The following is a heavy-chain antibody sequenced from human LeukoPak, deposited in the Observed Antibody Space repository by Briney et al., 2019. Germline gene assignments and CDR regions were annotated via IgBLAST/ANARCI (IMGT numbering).Heavy chain of an antibody. D-gene: IGHD6-13*01. CDR2: INYDGSST. CDR3: AVDLGSTWYFDY. Sequence: PGGSLRLSCAASGFTFSRSWMHWVRQTPGKGLVWLSRINYDGSSTSYADSVKGRFTISRDNAKNTLYLEMTGLRDKDVAVYYCAVDLGSTWYFDYWGQGSLVTVSS. J-gene: IGHJ4*02. V-gene: IGHV3-74*01. CDR1: GFTFSRSW.